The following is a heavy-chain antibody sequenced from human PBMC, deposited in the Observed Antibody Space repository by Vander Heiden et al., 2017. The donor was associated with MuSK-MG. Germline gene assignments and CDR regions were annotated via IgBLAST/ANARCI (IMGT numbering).Heavy chain of an antibody. V-gene: IGHV1-69*12. J-gene: IGHJ4*02. CDR2: IIPIFGTT. CDR1: GGTLSSYA. Sequence: QVQLVQSGAEVKKPGSSVKVSCKASGGTLSSYAISWVRQAPGHGLEWMGGIIPIFGTTNYAQKFQGRVTITADDSTSTADMELSSMKSEETAVYYCARAGTYCGGDCYSPDYWGRGTLVTVSS. CDR3: ARAGTYCGGDCYSPDY. D-gene: IGHD2-21*01.